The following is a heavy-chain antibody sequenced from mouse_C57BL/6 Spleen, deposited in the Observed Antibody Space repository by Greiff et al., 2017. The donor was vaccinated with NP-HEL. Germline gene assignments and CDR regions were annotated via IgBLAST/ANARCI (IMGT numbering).Heavy chain of an antibody. Sequence: QVQLQQPGAELVMPGASVKLSCKASGYTFTSYWMHWVKQRPGQGLEWIGEIDPSDSYTNYNQKFKGKSTLTVDKSSSPAYMQLSSLTSEDSAVYYCAREEYYGSSYPGNYWGQGTTLTVSS. CDR2: IDPSDSYT. CDR3: AREEYYGSSYPGNY. J-gene: IGHJ2*01. V-gene: IGHV1-69*01. D-gene: IGHD1-1*01. CDR1: GYTFTSYW.